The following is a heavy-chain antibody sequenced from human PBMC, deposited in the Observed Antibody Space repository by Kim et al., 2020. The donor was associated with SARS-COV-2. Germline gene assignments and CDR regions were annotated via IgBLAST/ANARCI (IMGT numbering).Heavy chain of an antibody. CDR3: ARHITTTLDV. D-gene: IGHD3-10*01. Sequence: RTIEAQSGKDRFTISRDNAKNTLYLQMHSLRAEDTAVYYCARHITTTLDVWGQGTTVTVSS. V-gene: IGHV3-74*01. CDR2: RT. J-gene: IGHJ6*02.